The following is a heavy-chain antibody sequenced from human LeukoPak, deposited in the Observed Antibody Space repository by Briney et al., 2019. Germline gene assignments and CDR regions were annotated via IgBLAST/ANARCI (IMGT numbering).Heavy chain of an antibody. D-gene: IGHD3-22*01. Sequence: GASVKVSCKASGYTFTSYGISWVRQAPGQGLEWMGWINAYNGNTNYAQKLQGRVTMTTDTSTSTAYMELRSLRSDDTAVYYCARETTMIVVVHYYYYGMDVWGQGTTVTVSS. CDR1: GYTFTSYG. CDR2: INAYNGNT. CDR3: ARETTMIVVVHYYYYGMDV. V-gene: IGHV1-18*01. J-gene: IGHJ6*02.